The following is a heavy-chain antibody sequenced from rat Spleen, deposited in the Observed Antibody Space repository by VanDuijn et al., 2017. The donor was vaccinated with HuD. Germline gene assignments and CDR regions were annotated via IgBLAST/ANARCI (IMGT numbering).Heavy chain of an antibody. Sequence: EVQLQESGPGLVKPSQSLSLTCSVTGHSITSGYRWNWIRKFPGNRLEWMGYINSAGSTIYNPPLESRISITRDTSKNQFFLQVNSVSSEDTATYYGATSEGVHYYLPFAYWGQGTLVTVSS. CDR3: ATSEGVHYYLPFAY. CDR1: GHSITSGYR. V-gene: IGHV3-3*01. CDR2: INSAGST. D-gene: IGHD1-1*01. J-gene: IGHJ3*01.